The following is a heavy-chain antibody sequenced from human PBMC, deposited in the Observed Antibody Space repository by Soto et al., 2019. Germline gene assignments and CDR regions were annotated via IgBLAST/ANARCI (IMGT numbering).Heavy chain of an antibody. CDR2: IIPISDTT. V-gene: IGHV1-69*01. CDR1: GGTFSSYA. J-gene: IGHJ6*02. D-gene: IGHD2-2*01. Sequence: QVQLVQSGAEVKKPGSSVKVSCKASGGTFSSYAISWVRQAPGQGLEWMGGIIPISDTTNYAQKFQGRVTTTADESTSTAYMELSSLRSEDTAVYYCARSQGSSTSLEIYYYYYYGMDVWGQGTTVIVSS. CDR3: ARSQGSSTSLEIYYYYYYGMDV.